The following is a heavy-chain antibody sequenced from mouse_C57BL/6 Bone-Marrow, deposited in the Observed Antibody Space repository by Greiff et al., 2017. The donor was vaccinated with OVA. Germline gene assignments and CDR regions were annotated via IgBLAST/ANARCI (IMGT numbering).Heavy chain of an antibody. Sequence: VKLQESGPELVKPGASVKISCKASGYAFSSSWMNWVKQRPGKGLEWIGRIYPGDGDPNYNGKFKGKATLTADKSSSTDYMQLSSLTSEDSAVCFCARHEVGDYASCFDYWGQGTTLTVSS. V-gene: IGHV1-82*01. D-gene: IGHD2-13*01. J-gene: IGHJ2*01. CDR2: IYPGDGDP. CDR3: ARHEVGDYASCFDY. CDR1: GYAFSSSW.